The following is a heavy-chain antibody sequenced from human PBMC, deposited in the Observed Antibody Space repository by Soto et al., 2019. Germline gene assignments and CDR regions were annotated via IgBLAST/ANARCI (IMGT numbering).Heavy chain of an antibody. CDR1: GFTFSSYG. Sequence: GGSLRLSCAASGFTFSSYGMHWVRQAPGKGLEWVAVISYDGSNKYYADSVKGRFTISRDNSKNTLYLQMNSLRAEDTAVYYCAKILGSQYYDFWSGYYRYYYYGMDVWGQGTTVTVSS. D-gene: IGHD3-3*01. V-gene: IGHV3-30*18. CDR2: ISYDGSNK. J-gene: IGHJ6*02. CDR3: AKILGSQYYDFWSGYYRYYYYGMDV.